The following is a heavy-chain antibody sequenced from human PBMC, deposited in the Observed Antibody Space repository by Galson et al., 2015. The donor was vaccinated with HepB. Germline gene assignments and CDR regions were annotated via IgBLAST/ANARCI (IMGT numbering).Heavy chain of an antibody. Sequence: QSGAEVKKPGESLKISCKGSGYSFTSYWIGWVRQMPGKGLEWMGIIYPGDSDTRYSPSFQGQVTISADKSISTAYLQWSSLKASDTAMYYCASVRQYDFWSGYYFDYWGQGTLVTVSS. J-gene: IGHJ4*02. CDR3: ASVRQYDFWSGYYFDY. V-gene: IGHV5-51*01. CDR2: IYPGDSDT. D-gene: IGHD3-3*01. CDR1: GYSFTSYW.